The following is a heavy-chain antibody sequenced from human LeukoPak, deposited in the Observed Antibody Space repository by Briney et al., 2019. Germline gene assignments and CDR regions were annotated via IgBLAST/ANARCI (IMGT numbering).Heavy chain of an antibody. J-gene: IGHJ4*02. CDR1: GGSIRSYY. CDR2: ISDIGSI. D-gene: IGHD2/OR15-2a*01. V-gene: IGHV4-59*08. CDR3: AGHHPRNTVDF. Sequence: SETLSLTCTVSGGSIRSYYWSWIRQPPGKGLEWIAYISDIGSINYNPSLKSRVTISLDTSKNQFSLKLSSVTAADTAVYYCAGHHPRNTVDFWGQGTLVTVSS.